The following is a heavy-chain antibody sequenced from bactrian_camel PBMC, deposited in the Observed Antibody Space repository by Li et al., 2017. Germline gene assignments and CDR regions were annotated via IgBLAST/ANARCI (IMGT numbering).Heavy chain of an antibody. CDR1: TRPKC. V-gene: IGHV3S53*01. D-gene: IGHD2*01. CDR3: AADLARYCGAFSGFFARAS. J-gene: IGHJ4*01. CDR2: IDTDGST. Sequence: GGGSVQVGGSLRLSCAASTRPKCMGWFRQAAGKAREGVATIDTDGSTRYADSVKGRFTLSKDNAKNTLYLQMNSLKPEDGAMYYCAADLARYCGAFSGFFARASWGQGTQVTVS.